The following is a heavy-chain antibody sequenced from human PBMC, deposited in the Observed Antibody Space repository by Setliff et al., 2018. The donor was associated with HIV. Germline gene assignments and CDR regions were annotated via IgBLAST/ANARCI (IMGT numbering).Heavy chain of an antibody. CDR1: GYTFIGHY. D-gene: IGHD3-10*02. V-gene: IGHV1-2*02. Sequence: AASVKVSCKASGYTFIGHYIHWVRQAPGQGLEWMGWINPNSGDTKYAQKFQDRVSLTRDTSLSTAYMELSSLTSDGTAIYYCARDMFEIWERSLAKGDEFDPWGQGSLVTVSS. CDR3: ARDMFEIWERSLAKGDEFDP. CDR2: INPNSGDT. J-gene: IGHJ5*02.